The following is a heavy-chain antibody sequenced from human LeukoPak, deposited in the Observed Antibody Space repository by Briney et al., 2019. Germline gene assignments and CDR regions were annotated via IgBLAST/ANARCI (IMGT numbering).Heavy chain of an antibody. CDR2: IKQDGSEK. V-gene: IGHV3-7*01. CDR3: ARDPDGSYEVWDAFDI. J-gene: IGHJ3*02. Sequence: GGSLRLSCAASGFTFSSYWMSWVRQAPGKGLEWVANIKQDGSEKYYVDSVKGRFTISRDNAKNSLYLQMNSLRAEDTAVYYCARDPDGSYEVWDAFDIWGQGTMVTVSS. CDR1: GFTFSSYW. D-gene: IGHD1-26*01.